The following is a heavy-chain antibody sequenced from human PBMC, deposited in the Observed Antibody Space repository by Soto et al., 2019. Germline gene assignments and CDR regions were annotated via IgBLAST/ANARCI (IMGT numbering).Heavy chain of an antibody. CDR1: GFSFSTYA. Sequence: PGGSLRLSCAASGFSFSTYAMSWVRQAPGKGLEWVSGISAGGGNTYYADSVRGRFTISRDNSKNTVDLQISSLRAEDTALYYCAKNSEYQLLSWLDPWGLGTLVTVSS. V-gene: IGHV3-23*01. J-gene: IGHJ5*02. D-gene: IGHD2-2*01. CDR3: AKNSEYQLLSWLDP. CDR2: ISAGGGNT.